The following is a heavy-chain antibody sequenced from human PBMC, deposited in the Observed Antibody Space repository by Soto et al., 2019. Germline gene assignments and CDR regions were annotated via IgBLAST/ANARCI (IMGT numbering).Heavy chain of an antibody. V-gene: IGHV3-33*01. CDR1: GFTFSSYG. CDR3: ARDGVEYGDYSDFDI. CDR2: IWYDGSNK. Sequence: QVQLVESGGGVVQPGRSLRLSCAASGFTFSSYGMHWVRQAPGKGLEWVAVIWYDGSNKYYADSVKGRFTISRDNSKNTLDLQMNSLRAEDTAVYYCARDGVEYGDYSDFDIWGQGTMVTVSS. D-gene: IGHD4-17*01. J-gene: IGHJ3*02.